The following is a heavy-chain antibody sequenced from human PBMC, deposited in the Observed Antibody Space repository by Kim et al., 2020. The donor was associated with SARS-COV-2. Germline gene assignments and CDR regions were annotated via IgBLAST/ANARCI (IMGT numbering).Heavy chain of an antibody. CDR1: GGSINSSTHY. V-gene: IGHV4-39*01. J-gene: IGHJ4*02. CDR2: IYYSGNT. D-gene: IGHD3-10*01. Sequence: SETLSLTCTVSGGSINSSTHYWGWIRQPPGKGLEWIGSIYYSGNTYYNPSLKSRVTISVDTSKNQFALNLTSVTAADTAVYYCARHGSSGTYYAYFDNWGQGTLVTVSS. CDR3: ARHGSSGTYYAYFDN.